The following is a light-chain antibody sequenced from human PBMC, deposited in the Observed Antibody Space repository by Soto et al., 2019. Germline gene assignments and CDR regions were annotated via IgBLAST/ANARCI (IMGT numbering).Light chain of an antibody. CDR3: SSYAGSNNFVA. CDR1: SSDVGGYNY. V-gene: IGLV2-8*01. CDR2: EVT. Sequence: QSVLTQPPSASGSPGQSVTISCTGTSSDVGGYNYVSWYQQHPGKAPKLVIYEVTKQPSGVPDRFSGSKSGNTASLTVSGLQAEDEADYYCSSYAGSNNFVAFGGGTQLTVL. J-gene: IGLJ2*01.